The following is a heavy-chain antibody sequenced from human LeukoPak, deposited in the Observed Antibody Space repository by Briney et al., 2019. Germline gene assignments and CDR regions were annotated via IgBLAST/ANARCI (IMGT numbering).Heavy chain of an antibody. J-gene: IGHJ4*02. Sequence: GGSLRLSCEASGFTFNTYSMNWARQAPGKGLERVSSIDSSGGYMFYADSVKGRFIISRDNAKDSLYLQMNSLRVEDTAVYYCLRGDRRDYWGQGTLVTVSS. V-gene: IGHV3-21*06. CDR3: LRGDRRDY. CDR1: GFTFNTYS. CDR2: IDSSGGYM.